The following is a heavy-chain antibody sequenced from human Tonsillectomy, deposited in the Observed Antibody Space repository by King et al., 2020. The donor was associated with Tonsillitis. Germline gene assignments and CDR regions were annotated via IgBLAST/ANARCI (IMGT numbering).Heavy chain of an antibody. CDR1: GYTFTRYG. CDR3: ARSSPPDY. CDR2: ISAYNGNT. V-gene: IGHV1-18*01. D-gene: IGHD6-13*01. J-gene: IGHJ4*02. Sequence: QLVQSGAEVNKPGASVKVSCKASGYTFTRYGISWVRQAPGQGLEWMGGISAYNGNTKYAQKIQGRVTMTTDTSTNTVYMELRSLGSGDTAVYYCARSSPPDYWGQGTLVTVSS.